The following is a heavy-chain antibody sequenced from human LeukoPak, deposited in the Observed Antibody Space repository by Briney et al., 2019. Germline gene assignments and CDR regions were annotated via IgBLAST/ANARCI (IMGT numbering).Heavy chain of an antibody. CDR1: GGSISSSSYY. D-gene: IGHD2-15*01. CDR2: IYYSGST. J-gene: IGHJ3*02. Sequence: PSETLSLTCTVSGGSISSSSYYWGWIRQPPGKGLEWIGSIYYSGSTYYNPSLKSRVTISVDTSKNQFSLKLSSVAAADTAVYYCARERIAFDIWGQGTMVTVSS. V-gene: IGHV4-39*07. CDR3: ARERIAFDI.